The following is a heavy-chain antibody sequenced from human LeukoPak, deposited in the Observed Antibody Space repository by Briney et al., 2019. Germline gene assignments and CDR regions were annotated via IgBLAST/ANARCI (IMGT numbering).Heavy chain of an antibody. CDR1: GFTFSSYA. CDR3: AKGAIRITMVRGVRYYFDY. Sequence: PGGSLRLSCAASGFTFSSYAMSWVRQAPGKGLEWVSAISGSGGSTYYADSVKGLFTISRDNSKNTLYLQMNSLRAEDTAVYYCAKGAIRITMVRGVRYYFDYWGQGTLVTVSS. V-gene: IGHV3-23*01. D-gene: IGHD3-10*01. J-gene: IGHJ4*02. CDR2: ISGSGGST.